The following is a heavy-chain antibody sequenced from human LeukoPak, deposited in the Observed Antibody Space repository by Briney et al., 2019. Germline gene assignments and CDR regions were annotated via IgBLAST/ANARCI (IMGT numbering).Heavy chain of an antibody. D-gene: IGHD2-2*02. Sequence: SETLSLTCAVYGGSFSGYYWSWIRQPPGKGLEWIGEINHSGSTDYNPSLKSRVAISVDTSKNQFSLKLSSVTAADTAVYYCARVAPGYRSSTSCYTGGATGWFDPWGQGTLVTVSS. CDR2: INHSGST. CDR1: GGSFSGYY. J-gene: IGHJ5*02. CDR3: ARVAPGYRSSTSCYTGGATGWFDP. V-gene: IGHV4-34*01.